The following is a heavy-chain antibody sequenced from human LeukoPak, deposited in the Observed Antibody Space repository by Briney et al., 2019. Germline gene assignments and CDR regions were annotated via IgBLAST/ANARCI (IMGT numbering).Heavy chain of an antibody. CDR1: GVTFSIHA. D-gene: IGHD3-3*01. Sequence: VASVKVSCKASGVTFSIHAINWVRQAPGQGLEWIGEIIPFYGRTNYAQKFQGRVTISADESKTTGYMELSSLTSEDTAVYYCARQEVTTILYEEDDPSDMWGQGTTITVSS. CDR3: ARQEVTTILYEEDDPSDM. J-gene: IGHJ3*02. CDR2: IIPFYGRT. V-gene: IGHV1-69*13.